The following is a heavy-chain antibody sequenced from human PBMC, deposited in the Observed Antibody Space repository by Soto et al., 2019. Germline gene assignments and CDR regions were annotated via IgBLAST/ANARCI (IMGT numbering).Heavy chain of an antibody. CDR3: ARRYCSGGSCYDY. Sequence: PGESLKISCKASGYSFNNYWIGWVRQMPGKGLEWMAIIYPGDSDARYTPSFQGQVTISADKSISTTYLYWSSLAALDTVMYYCARRYCSGGSCYDYWGQGTLVTVSS. CDR2: IYPGDSDA. CDR1: GYSFNNYW. V-gene: IGHV5-51*01. D-gene: IGHD2-15*01. J-gene: IGHJ4*02.